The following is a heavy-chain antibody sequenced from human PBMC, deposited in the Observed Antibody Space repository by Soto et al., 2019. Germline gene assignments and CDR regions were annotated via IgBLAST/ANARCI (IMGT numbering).Heavy chain of an antibody. J-gene: IGHJ4*02. CDR1: GGSFSSNSYS. CDR2: IYYSGST. CDR3: ARHWITMVRGVCHFDY. D-gene: IGHD3-10*01. V-gene: IGHV4-39*01. Sequence: QLQLQESGPGLVKPSETLSLTCTVSGGSFSSNSYSWGWIRQPPGKGLEWIGSIYYSGSTYYNPSLKSRVTMSVDPSKNPFSLKLSSVTAADTAVYYCARHWITMVRGVCHFDYWGQGTLVTVSS.